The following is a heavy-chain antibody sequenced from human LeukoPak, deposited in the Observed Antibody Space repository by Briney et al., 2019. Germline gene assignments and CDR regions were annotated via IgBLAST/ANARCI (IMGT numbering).Heavy chain of an antibody. J-gene: IGHJ3*02. D-gene: IGHD6-13*01. CDR3: ARSVGAAAGTDAFDI. CDR1: GYTFTGYY. V-gene: IGHV1-2*02. Sequence: ASVKVSCKASGYTFTGYYMHWVRQAPGQGLERMGWINPNSGGTNYAQKFQGRVTMTRDTSISTAYMELSRLRSDDTAVYYCARSVGAAAGTDAFDIWGQGTMVTVSS. CDR2: INPNSGGT.